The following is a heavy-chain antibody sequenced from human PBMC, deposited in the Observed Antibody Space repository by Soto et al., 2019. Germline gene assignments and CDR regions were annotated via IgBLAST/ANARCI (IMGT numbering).Heavy chain of an antibody. V-gene: IGHV1-69*01. CDR2: IIVHYGTA. J-gene: IGHJ3*02. CDR3: AIDREATLLIFEI. CDR1: GDILSSPA. D-gene: IGHD1-26*01. Sequence: QMQLVQSGTEVKTPGSSVKVSCRASGDILSSPAVSWVRQAPGQGLEWMGGIIVHYGTANYAQNFQGRVTITADESTRTAYLELNSLSPNDTAMYYCAIDREATLLIFEIWVQGTMVIVSP.